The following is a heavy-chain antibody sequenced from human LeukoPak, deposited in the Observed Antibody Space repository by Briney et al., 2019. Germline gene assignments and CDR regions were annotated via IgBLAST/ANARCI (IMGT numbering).Heavy chain of an antibody. V-gene: IGHV3-7*01. CDR2: IKQDGSEK. J-gene: IGHJ4*02. CDR3: ARDRALYDRTGYYYTEDDY. CDR1: GFTFSNYY. Sequence: GGSLRLSCAASGFTFSNYYMSWVRQAPGKGLEWVANIKQDGSEKYYVDSVKGRFTISRDNGKNSVYLQMNSLRAEDTAVSYCARDRALYDRTGYYYTEDDYWGQGTLVTVSS. D-gene: IGHD3-22*01.